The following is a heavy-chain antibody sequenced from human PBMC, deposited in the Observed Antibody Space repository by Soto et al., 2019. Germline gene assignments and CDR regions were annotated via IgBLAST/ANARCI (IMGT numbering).Heavy chain of an antibody. J-gene: IGHJ4*02. Sequence: PGESLKISCKGSGYSFTSYWIGWVRQMPGKGLEWMGIIYPGDSDTRYSPSFQGQVTISADKSISTAYLQWSSLKASDTAMYYCARKPHDYVWGSYRPRDYFDYWGQGTLVTVS. D-gene: IGHD3-16*02. V-gene: IGHV5-51*01. CDR1: GYSFTSYW. CDR3: ARKPHDYVWGSYRPRDYFDY. CDR2: IYPGDSDT.